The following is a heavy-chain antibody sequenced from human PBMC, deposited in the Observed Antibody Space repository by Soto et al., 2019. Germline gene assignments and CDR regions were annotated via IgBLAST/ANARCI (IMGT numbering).Heavy chain of an antibody. CDR3: AKDLSHRGSGLYGMDV. CDR2: ISGSGGST. D-gene: IGHD2-15*01. V-gene: IGHV3-23*01. Sequence: GGSLRLSCTASGFTFSSYAMNGVRQFPGKGLEWVSGISGSGGSTYYADSVKGRFTFSRDISKNTLYLQMNSLRAEDTAEYYCAKDLSHRGSGLYGMDVWGQGTMVTVSS. CDR1: GFTFSSYA. J-gene: IGHJ6*02.